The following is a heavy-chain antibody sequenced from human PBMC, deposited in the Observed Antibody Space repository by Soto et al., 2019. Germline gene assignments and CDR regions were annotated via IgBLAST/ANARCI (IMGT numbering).Heavy chain of an antibody. CDR1: GGSFSGYY. J-gene: IGHJ5*02. CDR3: ARLGYSYGYA. CDR2: INHSGST. Sequence: QVQLQQWGAGLLKPSETLSLTCAVYGGSFSGYYWSWIRQPPGQGLEWIGEINHSGSTNYNPSLKSRVTISVDTSKNQFSLKLSSVTAADTAVYYCARLGYSYGYAWGQGTLVTVSS. D-gene: IGHD5-18*01. V-gene: IGHV4-34*01.